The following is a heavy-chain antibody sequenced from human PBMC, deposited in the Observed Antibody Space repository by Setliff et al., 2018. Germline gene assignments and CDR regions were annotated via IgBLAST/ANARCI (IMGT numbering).Heavy chain of an antibody. CDR2: VYYSGTT. Sequence: PSETLSLTCTVSGGSISGASIRSYYWSWIRQPPGKGLEFIGYVYYSGTTNYDPSLKSRVTISVDTSKNQISLILSSVTAADTAVYYCARDRVIVGPGRRGYYFDYWGQGTLVTVSS. J-gene: IGHJ4*02. V-gene: IGHV4-59*12. CDR3: ARDRVIVGPGRRGYYFDY. D-gene: IGHD1-26*01. CDR1: GGSISGASIRSYY.